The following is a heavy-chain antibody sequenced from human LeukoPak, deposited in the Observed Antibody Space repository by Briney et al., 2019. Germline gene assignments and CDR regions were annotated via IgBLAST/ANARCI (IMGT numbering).Heavy chain of an antibody. D-gene: IGHD3-22*01. V-gene: IGHV1-18*01. CDR3: ARTLMYYYDSSGYGTI. CDR1: GYTFTSYG. J-gene: IGHJ3*02. CDR2: ISAYNGNT. Sequence: ASVKVSCKASGYTFTSYGISWVRQAPGQGLEWMGWISAYNGNTNYAQKLQGRVTMTTDTSTSTAYMELRSLRSDDTAVYYCARTLMYYYDSSGYGTIWGQGTMVTVSS.